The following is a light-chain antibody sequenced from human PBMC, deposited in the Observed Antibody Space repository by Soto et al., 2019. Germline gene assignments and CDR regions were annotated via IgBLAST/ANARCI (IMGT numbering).Light chain of an antibody. CDR2: EGT. Sequence: QSVLTQPASVSGSPGQSITISCTGTSSDVGNFNLVSWYLQHPGKAPKLLIYEGTKRPSGVSNRFSGSKSGNTASLTISGLQAEDEGDYYCCSYATSSAWVFGGGTQLTVL. V-gene: IGLV2-23*01. CDR1: SSDVGNFNL. CDR3: CSYATSSAWV. J-gene: IGLJ2*01.